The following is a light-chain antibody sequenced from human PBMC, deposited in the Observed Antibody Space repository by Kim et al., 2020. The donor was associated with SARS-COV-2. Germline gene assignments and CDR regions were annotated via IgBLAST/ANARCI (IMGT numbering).Light chain of an antibody. Sequence: GQSITISCTGTGSDVGGYNYVSWYQQHPGKAPKLIVSDVSKRPSGVPNRFSGSKSGNTASLTVSGLQAEDEANYYCSSYAGSGNVVFGGGTQLTVL. J-gene: IGLJ2*01. CDR2: DVS. CDR1: GSDVGGYNY. CDR3: SSYAGSGNVV. V-gene: IGLV2-8*01.